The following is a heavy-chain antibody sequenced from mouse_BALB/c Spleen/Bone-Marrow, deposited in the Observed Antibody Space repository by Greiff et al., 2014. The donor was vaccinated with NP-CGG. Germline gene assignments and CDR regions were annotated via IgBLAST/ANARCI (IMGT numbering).Heavy chain of an antibody. J-gene: IGHJ2*01. CDR1: GYSFTSYT. D-gene: IGHD2-4*01. Sequence: VQLQQSGAELARPGASVKMSCKASGYSFTSYTMHWVKQRPGQGLEWIGYINPSSGYTNYNQKFKDKATLTADKSSSTAYMQLSSLTSEDSAAYYCARGWDYEGYFDYWGQGTTLTVSS. CDR3: ARGWDYEGYFDY. CDR2: INPSSGYT. V-gene: IGHV1-4*01.